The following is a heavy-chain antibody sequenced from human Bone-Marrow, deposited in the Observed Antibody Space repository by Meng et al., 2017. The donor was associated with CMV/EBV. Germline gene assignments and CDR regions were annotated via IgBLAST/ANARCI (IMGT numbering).Heavy chain of an antibody. Sequence: GSLRLSCAVYGGSFSGYYWSWIRQPPGKGLEWIGEINHSGSTNYNPSLKSRVTISVDTSKNQFSLKLSSVTAADTAVYYCASGRVVPAADVGYYYYGMDVGGQGNTVNVAS. V-gene: IGHV4-34*01. CDR1: GGSFSGYY. CDR3: ASGRVVPAADVGYYYYGMDV. J-gene: IGHJ6*02. CDR2: INHSGST. D-gene: IGHD2-2*01.